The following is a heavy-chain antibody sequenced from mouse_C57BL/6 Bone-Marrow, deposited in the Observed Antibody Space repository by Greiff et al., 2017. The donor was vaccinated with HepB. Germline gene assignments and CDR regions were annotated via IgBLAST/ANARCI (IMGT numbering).Heavy chain of an antibody. Sequence: EVKLQESGPGLAKPSQTLSLTCSVTGYYITSDYWNWIRQFPGNKLEYMGYISYSGSTYYNPSLKSRISITRDTSKNQYYLQLNSVTTEDTATYYCARSLLDEGYAMDYWGQGTSVTVSS. CDR3: ARSLLDEGYAMDY. D-gene: IGHD2-1*01. CDR1: GYYITSDY. V-gene: IGHV3-8*01. J-gene: IGHJ4*01. CDR2: ISYSGST.